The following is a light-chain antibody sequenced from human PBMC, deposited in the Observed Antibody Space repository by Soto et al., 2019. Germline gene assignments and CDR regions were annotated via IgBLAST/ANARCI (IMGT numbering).Light chain of an antibody. CDR3: SSYTTPFFYV. CDR1: SSDIGAFNY. Sequence: QSVLTQPASVSGSPGQSVTISCTGSSSDIGAFNYVAWYQQHPGKATKLIIHGVTNRPSGVSSRFSGSKSDYTASLTISGLKAEDEADYYCSSYTTPFFYVFGTGTKLTVL. J-gene: IGLJ1*01. CDR2: GVT. V-gene: IGLV2-14*03.